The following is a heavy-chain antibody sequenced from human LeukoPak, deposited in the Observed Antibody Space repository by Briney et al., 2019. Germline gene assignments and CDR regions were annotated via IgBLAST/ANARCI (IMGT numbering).Heavy chain of an antibody. CDR2: INPNSGGT. CDR3: ARDNSVEDTAWWFDP. D-gene: IGHD4-23*01. J-gene: IGHJ5*02. CDR1: GYTFTSYY. V-gene: IGHV1-2*02. Sequence: ASVKVSCKASGYTFTSYYMHWVRRAPGQGLEWMGWINPNSGGTNYAQKFQGRVTMTRDMSTSTDYMELSSLRSEDTAVYYCARDNSVEDTAWWFDPWGQGTLVTVSS.